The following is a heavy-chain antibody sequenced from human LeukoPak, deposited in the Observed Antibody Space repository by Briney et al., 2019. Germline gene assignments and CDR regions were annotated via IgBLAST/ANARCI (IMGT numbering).Heavy chain of an antibody. V-gene: IGHV1-69*01. CDR1: GGTFSSYA. J-gene: IGHJ4*02. CDR3: ARDLEGDNIAVAEGY. Sequence: SVKVSCKASGGTFSSYAISWVRQAPGQGLEWMGGIIPIFGTANYAQKFQGRVTITADESTSTAYMELSSLRSEDTAVYYCARDLEGDNIAVAEGYWGQGTLVTVSS. D-gene: IGHD6-19*01. CDR2: IIPIFGTA.